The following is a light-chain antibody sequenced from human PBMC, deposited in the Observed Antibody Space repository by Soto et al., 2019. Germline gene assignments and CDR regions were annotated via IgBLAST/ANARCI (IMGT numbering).Light chain of an antibody. J-gene: IGLJ2*01. CDR1: SSNIGAGYD. CDR2: GNS. CDR3: QSYGSSLSGYVV. Sequence: QSVLTQPPSVSGAPGQRVTISCTESSSNIGAGYDVHWYQQLPGTAPKLLIYGNSNRPSGVPDRFSGSKSGTSASLAITGLQAEYEADYYCQSYGSSLSGYVVFGGGTQLTVL. V-gene: IGLV1-40*01.